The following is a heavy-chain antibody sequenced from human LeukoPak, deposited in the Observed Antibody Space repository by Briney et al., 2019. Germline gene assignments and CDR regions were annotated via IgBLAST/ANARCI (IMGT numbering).Heavy chain of an antibody. Sequence: GGSLRLSCATSGLTFSTSWMHWVRQAPGKGLVWVSRINTDGNTRDYADSVKGRFTISRDNAKNTLYLQMNGLRAEDTAVYYCVRDMGYYDKAWGQGTLVTVSS. D-gene: IGHD3-22*01. J-gene: IGHJ5*02. CDR2: INTDGNTR. CDR3: VRDMGYYDKA. CDR1: GLTFSTSW. V-gene: IGHV3-74*01.